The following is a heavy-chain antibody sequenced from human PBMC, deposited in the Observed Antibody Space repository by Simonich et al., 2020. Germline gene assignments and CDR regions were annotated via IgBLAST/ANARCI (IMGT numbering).Heavy chain of an antibody. D-gene: IGHD1-26*01. CDR2: NNHSGNT. CDR1: GYSISSGYY. J-gene: IGHJ4*02. CDR3: TRGLISGSYYY. V-gene: IGHV4-38-2*01. Sequence: QVQLQESVPGLVKPSETLSLTCAVSGYSISSGYYWGWIRQPPGRGLEWIGENNHSGNTNYNPSLKRRVTISVDTSKNQFSLKLSSVTAADTAVYYCTRGLISGSYYYWGQGTLVTVSS.